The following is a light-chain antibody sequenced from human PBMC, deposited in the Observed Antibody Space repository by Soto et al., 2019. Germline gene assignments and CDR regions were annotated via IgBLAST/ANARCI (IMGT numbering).Light chain of an antibody. CDR2: DVI. CDR3: SSYTSSSTRV. Sequence: QSAPTQPASVSGSPGQSITISCTGTSSDVGGYNYVSWYQQHPGKAPKLMIYDVINRPSGVSNRFSGSKSGNTASLTISGLQAEDEADYYCSSYTSSSTRVFGGGTKLTVL. V-gene: IGLV2-14*01. J-gene: IGLJ2*01. CDR1: SSDVGGYNY.